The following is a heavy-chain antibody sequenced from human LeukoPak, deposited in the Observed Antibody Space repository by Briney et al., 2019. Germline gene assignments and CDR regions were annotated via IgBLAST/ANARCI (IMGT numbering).Heavy chain of an antibody. CDR1: GGSISSYY. CDR3: ATGVHGIAAAGDYYFDY. Sequence: SETLSLTCTVSGGSISSYYWSWIRQPPGKGLEWIGYMYYRGNTNYDPSLKSRVTISIDTPNNQFSLKLSSVTAADAAVYYCATGVHGIAAAGDYYFDYWGQGTLVTVSS. J-gene: IGHJ4*02. D-gene: IGHD6-13*01. V-gene: IGHV4-59*01. CDR2: MYYRGNT.